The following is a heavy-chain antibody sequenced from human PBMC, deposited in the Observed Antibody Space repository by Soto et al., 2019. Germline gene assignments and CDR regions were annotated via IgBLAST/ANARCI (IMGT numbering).Heavy chain of an antibody. CDR3: VRGSDKSSWSHGFDI. V-gene: IGHV4-34*01. J-gene: IGHJ3*02. CDR1: GGSFSDYY. CDR2: INHSGRT. D-gene: IGHD6-19*01. Sequence: QVQLQQWGAGLLKPSETLSLTCSVYGGSFSDYYWTWIRQPPGRGLEWIGEINHSGRTSYKPSLKSRITVSVDTSINQISLKMTSVTAADTAVYYCVRGSDKSSWSHGFDIWGQGTMVTVSS.